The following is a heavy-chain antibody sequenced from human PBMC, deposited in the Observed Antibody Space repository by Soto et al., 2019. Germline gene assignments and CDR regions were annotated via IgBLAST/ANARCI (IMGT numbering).Heavy chain of an antibody. CDR2: IYYSGST. D-gene: IGHD6-19*01. CDR1: GGSISSYY. J-gene: IGHJ5*02. V-gene: IGHV4-59*01. CDR3: ARLTGYSSGWYLEAWFDP. Sequence: SETLSLTCTVSGGSISSYYWSWIRQPPGKGLEWIGYIYYSGSTNYNPSLKSRVTISVDTSKNQFSLKLSSVTAADTAVYYCARLTGYSSGWYLEAWFDPWGQGTLVTVS.